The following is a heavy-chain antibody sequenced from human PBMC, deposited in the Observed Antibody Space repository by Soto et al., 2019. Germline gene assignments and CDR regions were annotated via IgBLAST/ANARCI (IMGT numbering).Heavy chain of an antibody. Sequence: PSETLSLTFTVSGDSITRSNFYWGWIRQPPGKGLEWLGSIFYSGSTFYNPALKSRVTFSVDTSKNHFSLKLSSVTAADTAVYYCARHKTTMLTVVSAFDPWGQGTRVTVSS. V-gene: IGHV4-39*02. D-gene: IGHD3-22*01. J-gene: IGHJ5*02. CDR2: IFYSGST. CDR3: ARHKTTMLTVVSAFDP. CDR1: GDSITRSNFY.